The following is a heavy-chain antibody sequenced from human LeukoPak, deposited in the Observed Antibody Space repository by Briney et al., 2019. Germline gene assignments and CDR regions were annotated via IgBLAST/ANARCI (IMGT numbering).Heavy chain of an antibody. CDR3: ARAAAGTTLNFDY. V-gene: IGHV3-7*01. D-gene: IGHD6-13*01. CDR1: GFTFSSYW. CDR2: IKQDGSEK. J-gene: IGHJ4*02. Sequence: PGGSLRLSCAASGFTFSSYWMSWVRQAPGMGLEWVANIKQDGSEKYYVDSVKGRFTISRDNAKNSLYLQMNSLRAEDTAVYYCARAAAGTTLNFDYWGQGTLVTVSS.